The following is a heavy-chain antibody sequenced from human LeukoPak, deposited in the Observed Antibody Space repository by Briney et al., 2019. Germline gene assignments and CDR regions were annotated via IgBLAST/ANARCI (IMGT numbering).Heavy chain of an antibody. J-gene: IGHJ4*02. CDR2: ISYDGSNK. CDR3: APPPSTISGY. D-gene: IGHD5-24*01. Sequence: GGSLRLSCAASGFTFSSYAMHWVRQAPGKGLEWVAVISYDGSNKYYADSVKGRFTISRDNSKNTLYLQMNSLRAEDTAVYYCAPPPSTISGYWGQGTLVTVSS. CDR1: GFTFSSYA. V-gene: IGHV3-30*04.